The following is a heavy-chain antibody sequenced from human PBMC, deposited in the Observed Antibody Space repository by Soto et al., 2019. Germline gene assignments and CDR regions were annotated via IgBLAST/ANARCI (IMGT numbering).Heavy chain of an antibody. Sequence: SETLSLTGTVSGGSIIIGGYYWSWIRQHPGRGLEWIGYIYYSGSTYYNPSLKSRVTISVDTSKNQFSLQLSSVTAADTAVYYCARGDQWLLYWGQGTLVTVSS. CDR3: ARGDQWLLY. V-gene: IGHV4-31*03. J-gene: IGHJ4*02. CDR2: IYYSGST. D-gene: IGHD6-19*01. CDR1: GGSIIIGGYY.